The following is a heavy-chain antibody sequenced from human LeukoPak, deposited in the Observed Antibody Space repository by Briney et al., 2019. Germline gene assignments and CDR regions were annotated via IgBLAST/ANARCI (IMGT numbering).Heavy chain of an antibody. J-gene: IGHJ4*02. CDR3: ARRAQAIAAAGTRWSDY. CDR1: GGSFSGYY. V-gene: IGHV4-34*01. Sequence: SETLSLTCAVYGGSFSGYYWSWIRQPPGKGLEWIGEINHSGSTNYNPSLKSRVTISVDTSKNQFSLKLSSVTAADTAVYYCARRAQAIAAAGTRWSDYWGQGTLVTVPS. CDR2: INHSGST. D-gene: IGHD6-13*01.